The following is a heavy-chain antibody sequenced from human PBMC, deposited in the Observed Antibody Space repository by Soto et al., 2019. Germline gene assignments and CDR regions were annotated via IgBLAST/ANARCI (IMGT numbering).Heavy chain of an antibody. D-gene: IGHD1-1*01. V-gene: IGHV4-4*07. CDR1: GASISGFY. J-gene: IGHJ5*02. Sequence: PSETLSLTCTVAGASISGFYWSWVRKAAGKGLEWIGRICATGTTDYNPSLKRRVMMSVDTSKKQFSLKLRSVTAEDTAVYYCVRDGTKTLRDWFEPWGQGISVPVSS. CDR3: VRDGTKTLRDWFEP. CDR2: ICATGTT.